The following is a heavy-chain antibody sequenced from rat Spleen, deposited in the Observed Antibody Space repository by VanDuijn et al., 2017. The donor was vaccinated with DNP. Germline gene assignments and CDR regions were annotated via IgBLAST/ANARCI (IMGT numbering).Heavy chain of an antibody. CDR3: TTAGNSGYGY. V-gene: IGHV5-27*01. J-gene: IGHJ2*01. CDR2: LTNSGGST. Sequence: EVQLVESGGGLVQPGRSLKLSCAASGFTFSNYGMAWVRQAPTKGLEWVASLTNSGGSTYYRDSVKGRFTISRDNAKSTLYLQMDSLRSEDTATYYCTTAGNSGYGYWGQGVMVTVSS. D-gene: IGHD4-3*01. CDR1: GFTFSNYG.